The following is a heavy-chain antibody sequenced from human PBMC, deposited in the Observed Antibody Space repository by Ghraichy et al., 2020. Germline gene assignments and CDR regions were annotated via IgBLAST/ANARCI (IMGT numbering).Heavy chain of an antibody. D-gene: IGHD3-9*01. V-gene: IGHV4-4*07. CDR2: IYTSGST. Sequence: SQTLSLTCTVSGGSISSYYWSWIRQPAGKGLEWIGRIYTSGSTNYNPSLKSRVTMSVDTSKNQFSLKLSSVTAADTAVYYCAREDVLSDILTGYYIPFFDYWGQGTLVTVSS. CDR3: AREDVLSDILTGYYIPFFDY. J-gene: IGHJ4*02. CDR1: GGSISSYY.